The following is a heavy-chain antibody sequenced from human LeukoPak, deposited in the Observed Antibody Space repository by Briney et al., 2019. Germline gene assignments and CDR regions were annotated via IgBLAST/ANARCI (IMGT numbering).Heavy chain of an antibody. CDR2: INHSGST. V-gene: IGHV4-34*01. CDR3: ARGGPLRYFDWLFRSSYFDY. CDR1: GGSFSGYY. J-gene: IGHJ4*02. D-gene: IGHD3-9*01. Sequence: SETLSLTCAVYGGSFSGYYWSWIRQPPGKGLEWIGEINHSGSTNYNPSLKSRVTISVDTSKNQFSLKLSSVTAADTAVYYCARGGPLRYFDWLFRSSYFDYRGQGTLVTVSS.